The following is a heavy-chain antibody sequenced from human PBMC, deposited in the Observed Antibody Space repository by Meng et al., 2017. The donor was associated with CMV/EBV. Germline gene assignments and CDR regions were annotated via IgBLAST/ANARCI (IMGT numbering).Heavy chain of an antibody. V-gene: IGHV2-5*02. CDR1: GGSRSTSGAG. CDR3: ARTAAAGRFDY. CDR2: IYWDDDK. D-gene: IGHD6-13*01. Sequence: SKESGPTLVKLTQPLTLACCFCGGSRSTSGAGVGRRPQPAGRALEWLALIYWDDDKRYSPSLKSRLTITKATSKNKVVLTMTNMDPADTATYYCARTAAAGRFDYWGQGTLVTVSS. J-gene: IGHJ4*02.